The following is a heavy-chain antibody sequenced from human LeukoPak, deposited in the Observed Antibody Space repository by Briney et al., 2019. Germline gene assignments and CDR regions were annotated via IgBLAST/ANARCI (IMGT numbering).Heavy chain of an antibody. Sequence: GGSLRLSCAASGFDFSDYTINWVRQAPGKGLEWVSSISSNGRYIYYADSVKGRLTISRDNAKNSVYLQMNSLRAGDTAVYYCARDGLGSYDFWGQGTLVTVSS. CDR2: ISSNGRYI. CDR1: GFDFSDYT. V-gene: IGHV3-21*01. CDR3: ARDGLGSYDF. J-gene: IGHJ4*02. D-gene: IGHD1-26*01.